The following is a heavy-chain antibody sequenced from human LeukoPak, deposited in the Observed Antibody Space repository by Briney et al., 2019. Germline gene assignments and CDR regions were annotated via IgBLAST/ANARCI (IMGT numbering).Heavy chain of an antibody. Sequence: KSGGSLRLSCAASGFTFSSYAMSWVRQAPGKGLEWVSSISSSSSYIYYADSVKGRFTISRDNAKNSLYLQMNSLRAEDTAVYYCARDEAGVFWGQGTLVTVSS. V-gene: IGHV3-21*01. CDR2: ISSSSSYI. J-gene: IGHJ4*02. CDR1: GFTFSSYA. D-gene: IGHD3-10*01. CDR3: ARDEAGVF.